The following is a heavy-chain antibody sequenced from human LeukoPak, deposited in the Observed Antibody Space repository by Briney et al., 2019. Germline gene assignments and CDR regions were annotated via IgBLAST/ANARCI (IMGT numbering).Heavy chain of an antibody. CDR2: IHPSGTT. Sequence: SETLSLACTVSGGSISSYYWTWIRQPAGKGLEWIGRIHPSGTTNHNPSLKSRVIMSLDMSNNQFSLKVRSVTAADTAVYYCARETEVPGGRSWDFWGQGTLVTVSS. CDR1: GGSISSYY. V-gene: IGHV4-4*07. J-gene: IGHJ4*02. CDR3: ARETEVPGGRSWDF. D-gene: IGHD6-19*01.